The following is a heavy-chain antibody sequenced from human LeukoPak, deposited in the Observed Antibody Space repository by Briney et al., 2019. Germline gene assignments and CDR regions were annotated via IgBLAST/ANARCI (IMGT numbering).Heavy chain of an antibody. CDR2: ITVSGTAM. V-gene: IGHV3-48*02. Sequence: GGSLRLSCAASGFTFSSYSMNWVRRAPGKGLEWVSHITVSGTAMFYADSVKGRFTISRDNAKNSLYLQMNSLRDEDTAVYYCASSGSYRFGYWGQGTLVTVSS. J-gene: IGHJ4*02. CDR1: GFTFSSYS. CDR3: ASSGSYRFGY. D-gene: IGHD1-26*01.